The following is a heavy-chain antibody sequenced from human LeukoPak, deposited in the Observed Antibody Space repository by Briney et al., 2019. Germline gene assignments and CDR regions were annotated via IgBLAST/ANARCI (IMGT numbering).Heavy chain of an antibody. CDR2: INHSGST. CDR1: GGSFSGYY. D-gene: IGHD2-2*01. J-gene: IGHJ4*02. V-gene: IGHV4-34*01. Sequence: SETLSLTCAVYGGSFSGYYWSWIRQPPGKGLEWIGEINHSGSTNYNPSLKSRVTISVDTSKNQFSLKLSSVTAADTAVHYCARRIDVVVPAATFDYWGQGTLVTVSS. CDR3: ARRIDVVVPAATFDY.